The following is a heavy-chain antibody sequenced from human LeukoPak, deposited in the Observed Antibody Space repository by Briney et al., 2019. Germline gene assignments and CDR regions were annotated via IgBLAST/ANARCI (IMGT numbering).Heavy chain of an antibody. Sequence: ASVKVSCKASGYTFTSYGISWVRQAPGQGLEWMGRISAYNGNTNYAQKLQGRVTMTTDTSTSTAYMELRSLRSDDTAVYYCARTGYSGYDSPDTYYYYGMDVWGQGTTVTVSS. J-gene: IGHJ6*02. CDR3: ARTGYSGYDSPDTYYYYGMDV. V-gene: IGHV1-18*01. CDR2: ISAYNGNT. CDR1: GYTFTSYG. D-gene: IGHD5-12*01.